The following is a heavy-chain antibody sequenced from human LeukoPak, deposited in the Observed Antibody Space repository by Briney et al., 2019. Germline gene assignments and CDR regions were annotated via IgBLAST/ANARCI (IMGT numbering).Heavy chain of an antibody. CDR3: ARLGMAAAGPRGNWFDP. J-gene: IGHJ5*02. Sequence: SETLSLTCTVSGGSISSSSYYWGWIRQPPGKGLEWIGSIYYSGSTYYNPSLKSRVTISVDTSKNQFSLKLSSVTAADTAVYYCARLGMAAAGPRGNWFDPWGQGTLVTVSS. V-gene: IGHV4-39*07. CDR1: GGSISSSSYY. D-gene: IGHD6-13*01. CDR2: IYYSGST.